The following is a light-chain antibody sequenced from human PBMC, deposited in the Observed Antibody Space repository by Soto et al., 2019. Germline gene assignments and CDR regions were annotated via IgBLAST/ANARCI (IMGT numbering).Light chain of an antibody. CDR3: QQYGSSPTT. Sequence: EIVLTQSPATLSFSPGDRATLSCRASQSISNLAWYQQQPGQAPRLLIYGASTRATGIPARFSGSGSGTDFTLTISRLEPEDFAVYYCQQYGSSPTTFGQGTKVDIK. V-gene: IGKV3-20*01. J-gene: IGKJ1*01. CDR2: GAS. CDR1: QSISN.